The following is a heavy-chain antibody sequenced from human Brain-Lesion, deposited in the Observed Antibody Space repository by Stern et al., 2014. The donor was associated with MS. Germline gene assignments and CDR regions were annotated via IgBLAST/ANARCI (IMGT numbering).Heavy chain of an antibody. J-gene: IGHJ4*02. V-gene: IGHV1-24*01. CDR1: GYTLTEFS. Sequence: QVQLVQSGAEVKQPGASVKVSCKVSGYTLTEFSMHWVRQAPRKGLEWMGGFDTEDGETIYAQKFQGRVTMTEDTSTDTAYMELSSLRSEDTAVYYCATLSPGAGGNYYRHFDYWGQGTLVTVSS. CDR2: FDTEDGET. CDR3: ATLSPGAGGNYYRHFDY. D-gene: IGHD1-26*01.